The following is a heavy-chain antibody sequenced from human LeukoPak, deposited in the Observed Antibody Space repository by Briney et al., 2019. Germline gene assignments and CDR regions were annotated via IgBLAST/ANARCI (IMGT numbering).Heavy chain of an antibody. D-gene: IGHD1-7*01. Sequence: PSETLSLTCTVSGGSISSGSYYWSWIRQPAGKGLEWIGRIYTSGSTNYNPSLKSRVTISVVTSKNQFSLKLSSVTAADTAVYYCVRRRLELRYFSGFDPWGQGTLVTVSS. CDR2: IYTSGST. CDR1: GGSISSGSYY. CDR3: VRRRLELRYFSGFDP. J-gene: IGHJ5*02. V-gene: IGHV4-61*02.